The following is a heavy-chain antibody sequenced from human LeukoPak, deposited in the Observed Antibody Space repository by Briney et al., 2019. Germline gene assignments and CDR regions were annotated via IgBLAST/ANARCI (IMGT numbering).Heavy chain of an antibody. CDR1: GGTFSSYA. V-gene: IGHV1-69*05. J-gene: IGHJ5*02. D-gene: IGHD6-13*01. CDR3: ARSIAAAGTGPYNWFDP. CDR2: IIPILGTA. Sequence: ASVKVSCKASGGTFSSYAISWVRQAPGQGLEWMGGIIPILGTANYAQKFQGRVTITTDESTSTAYMELSSLRSEDTAVYYCARSIAAAGTGPYNWFDPWGQGTLVTVSS.